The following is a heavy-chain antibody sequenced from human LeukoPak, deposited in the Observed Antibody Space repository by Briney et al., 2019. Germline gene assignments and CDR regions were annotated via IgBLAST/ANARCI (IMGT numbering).Heavy chain of an antibody. J-gene: IGHJ4*02. D-gene: IGHD6-19*01. V-gene: IGHV1-46*01. CDR2: INPSGGST. Sequence: ASVKVSCKASGYTFTSYYMHWVRQAPGQGLEWMGIINPSGGSTSYAQKFQGRVTMTRDMSTSTVYMELSSLRSEDTAVYYCARASDTLSSGWFPTFDYWGQGTLVTVSS. CDR3: ARASDTLSSGWFPTFDY. CDR1: GYTFTSYY.